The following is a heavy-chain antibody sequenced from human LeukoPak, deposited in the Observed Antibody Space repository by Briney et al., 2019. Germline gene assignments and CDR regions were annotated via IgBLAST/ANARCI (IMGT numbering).Heavy chain of an antibody. D-gene: IGHD2-15*01. V-gene: IGHV1-18*01. CDR2: ISAYNGDT. CDR3: ARDCSGGSCSSDKYYFYALDV. J-gene: IGHJ6*02. Sequence: ASVTVSYTPSGYTFITYGISWVRQAPGQGLGWVGWISAYNGDTKYPQHVQGRVTLTTDTSTSTAYLELRSLRSDDTAQYYCARDCSGGSCSSDKYYFYALDVWGQGTAVTVSS. CDR1: GYTFITYG.